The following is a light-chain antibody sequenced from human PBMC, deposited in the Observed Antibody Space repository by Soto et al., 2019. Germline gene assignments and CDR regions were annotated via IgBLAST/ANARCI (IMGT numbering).Light chain of an antibody. V-gene: IGKV3-20*01. Sequence: EIVLTRSPGTLSLSPGERATLSCRASQSVSSSYLAWYQQKTGQAPRLLIYGASSRATGIPDRFSGSGSGTDFTLTISRLEPEDFAVYYCQQYGTSPWTFGQGTKVEIK. CDR2: GAS. J-gene: IGKJ1*01. CDR3: QQYGTSPWT. CDR1: QSVSSSY.